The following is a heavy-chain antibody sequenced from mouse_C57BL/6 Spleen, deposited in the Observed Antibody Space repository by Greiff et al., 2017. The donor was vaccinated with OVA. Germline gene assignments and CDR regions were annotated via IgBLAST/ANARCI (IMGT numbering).Heavy chain of an antibody. CDR2: INPSNGGT. J-gene: IGHJ2*01. Sequence: QVQLQQSGTELVKPGASVKLSCKASGYTFTSYWMHWVKQRPGQGLEWIGNINPSNGGTNYNEKFKSKATLTVDKSSSTAYMQLSSLTSEDSAVYYCARDDYVSYYFDYWGQGTTLTVSS. D-gene: IGHD2-4*01. V-gene: IGHV1-53*01. CDR3: ARDDYVSYYFDY. CDR1: GYTFTSYW.